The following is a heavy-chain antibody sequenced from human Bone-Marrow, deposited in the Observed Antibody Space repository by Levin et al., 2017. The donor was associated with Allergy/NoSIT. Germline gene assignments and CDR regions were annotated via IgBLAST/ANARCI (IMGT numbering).Heavy chain of an antibody. Sequence: PRASVKVSCKASGYTFTKYDINWVRQATGQGLEWMGWMNPNSGNTGYAQKFQGRVTMTRNTSISTAYMELSSLRSEDTAVYYCSRASTDYDYVWGSYRPFDYWGQGTLVTVSS. V-gene: IGHV1-8*01. CDR2: MNPNSGNT. D-gene: IGHD3-16*02. J-gene: IGHJ4*02. CDR3: SRASTDYDYVWGSYRPFDY. CDR1: GYTFTKYD.